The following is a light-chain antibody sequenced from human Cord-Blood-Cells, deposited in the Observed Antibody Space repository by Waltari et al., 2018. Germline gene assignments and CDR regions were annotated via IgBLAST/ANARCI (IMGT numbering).Light chain of an antibody. J-gene: IGKJ3*01. CDR1: QSISNY. CDR2: AAS. Sequence: DIQMTQSPSSLSASVCDRVTITCRESQSISNYLNWYQQKPGKAPKLLIYAASSLQSGVPARFSGSGSGTDFTLTISSLQAEDFAAYYCQQSYSTPCTFGPGTKVDIK. V-gene: IGKV1-39*01. CDR3: QQSYSTPCT.